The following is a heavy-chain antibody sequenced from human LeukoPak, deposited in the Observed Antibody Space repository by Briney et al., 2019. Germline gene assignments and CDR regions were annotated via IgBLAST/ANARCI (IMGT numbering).Heavy chain of an antibody. D-gene: IGHD3-3*01. CDR3: ARDWSGWGNYYFDY. Sequence: GGSLRLSCAASGFTFNTFNMNWVRQAPGKGLEWVTIISYDGSDKYYADSVKGRFTISRDNSKNTLYVQMNSLRAEDTAVYYCARDWSGWGNYYFDYWGQGTLVTVSS. CDR1: GFTFNTFN. CDR2: ISYDGSDK. V-gene: IGHV3-30*03. J-gene: IGHJ4*02.